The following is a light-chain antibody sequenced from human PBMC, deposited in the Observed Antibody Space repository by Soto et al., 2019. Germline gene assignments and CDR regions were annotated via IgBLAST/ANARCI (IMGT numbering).Light chain of an antibody. CDR2: DAV. CDR1: QIIGSS. CDR3: QQYYSYPYT. J-gene: IGKJ2*01. V-gene: IGKV1-5*01. Sequence: DIQMTQSPSTLSASVGDRVTITCRASQIIGSSLAWYQQKPGKAPKLLIYDAVSLQSGVPSRFIGSEAGTEFTLTISSLQPDDSATDYCQQYYSYPYTFGQGTKLEIK.